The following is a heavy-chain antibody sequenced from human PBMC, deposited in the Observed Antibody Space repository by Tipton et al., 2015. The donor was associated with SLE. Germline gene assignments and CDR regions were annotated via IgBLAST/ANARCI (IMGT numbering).Heavy chain of an antibody. J-gene: IGHJ4*02. CDR1: GYTFTSYY. Sequence: QLVQSGAEVKKPGASVKVSCQASGYTFTSYYMHWVRPAPGQGLEWMGIINPSGGSTSYAQKFQGRGTMTRDTSTSIVYMELSSLRSEDTAVYYCARAPMIVAGITSFVFDYWGQVTLVTVSS. D-gene: IGHD3-22*01. CDR2: INPSGGST. V-gene: IGHV1-46*01. CDR3: ARAPMIVAGITSFVFDY.